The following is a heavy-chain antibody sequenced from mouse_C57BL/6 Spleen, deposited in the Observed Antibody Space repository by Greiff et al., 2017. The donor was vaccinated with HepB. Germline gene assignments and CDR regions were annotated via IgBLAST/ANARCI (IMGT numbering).Heavy chain of an antibody. D-gene: IGHD2-5*01. CDR1: GYTFTSYW. J-gene: IGHJ2*01. Sequence: QVQLQQPGAELVKPGASVKLSCKASGYTFTSYWMHWVKQRPGQGLEWIGMIHPNSGSTNYNEKFKSKATLTVDKSSSTAYMQLSSLTSEDSAVYYCASEAYYSNPYYFDYWGQGTTLTVSS. CDR3: ASEAYYSNPYYFDY. V-gene: IGHV1-64*01. CDR2: IHPNSGST.